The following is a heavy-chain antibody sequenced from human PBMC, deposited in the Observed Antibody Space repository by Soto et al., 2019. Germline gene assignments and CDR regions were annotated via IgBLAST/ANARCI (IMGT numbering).Heavy chain of an antibody. Sequence: SETLSLTCAVSGGSISSGGYSWSWIRQPPGKGLEWIGYIYHSGSTYYNPSLKSRVTISVDRSKNQFSLKLSSVTAADTAVYYCAREVSSSYAFDIWGQGTMVTVSS. D-gene: IGHD6-6*01. CDR3: AREVSSSYAFDI. J-gene: IGHJ3*02. V-gene: IGHV4-30-2*01. CDR1: GGSISSGGYS. CDR2: IYHSGST.